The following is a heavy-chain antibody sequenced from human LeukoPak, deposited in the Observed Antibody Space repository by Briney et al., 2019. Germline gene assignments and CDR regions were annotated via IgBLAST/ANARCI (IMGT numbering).Heavy chain of an antibody. J-gene: IGHJ4*02. Sequence: KTSETLSLTCTVSGGSISSSSYYWGWIRQPPGKGLEWIGSIYYSGSTYYNPSLKSRVTISVDTSKNQFSLKLSSVTAADTAVYYCARGDGQWLRLRSHHYFDYWGQGTLVTVSS. CDR2: IYYSGST. D-gene: IGHD5-12*01. CDR1: GGSISSSSYY. CDR3: ARGDGQWLRLRSHHYFDY. V-gene: IGHV4-39*07.